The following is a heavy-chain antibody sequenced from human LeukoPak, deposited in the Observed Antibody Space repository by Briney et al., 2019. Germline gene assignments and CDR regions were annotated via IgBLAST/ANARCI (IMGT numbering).Heavy chain of an antibody. CDR3: ARTFYDYVWGSYFY. Sequence: SETLSLTCTVSGGSISSSSYHWGWIRQPPGKGLEWIGSIYYSGSTYYNPSLKSRVTMSVDTSKNQFSLKLSSVTAADTAVYYCARTFYDYVWGSYFYWGQGTLVTVSS. J-gene: IGHJ4*02. CDR2: IYYSGST. D-gene: IGHD3-16*01. V-gene: IGHV4-39*01. CDR1: GGSISSSSYH.